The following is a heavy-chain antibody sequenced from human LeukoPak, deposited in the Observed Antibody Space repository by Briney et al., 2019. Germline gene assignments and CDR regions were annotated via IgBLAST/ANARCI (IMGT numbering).Heavy chain of an antibody. CDR3: AIEVYYHDSNSFVY. CDR1: GYTFTSYD. CDR2: MNPNSGGT. D-gene: IGHD3-22*01. Sequence: VASVKVSCKASGYTFTSYDINWVRQATGQGLEWMGWMNPNSGGTHYIQKFQDRVTMTRDTSISTAYMELSSLRSDDTAMYYCAIEVYYHDSNSFVYWGQGTLVTVSS. V-gene: IGHV1-2*02. J-gene: IGHJ4*02.